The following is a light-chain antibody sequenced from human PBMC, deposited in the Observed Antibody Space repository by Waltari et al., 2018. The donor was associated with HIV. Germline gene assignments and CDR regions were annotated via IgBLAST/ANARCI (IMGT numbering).Light chain of an antibody. CDR1: YNL. CDR3: CSYAGSRRV. CDR2: EVN. J-gene: IGLJ1*01. V-gene: IGLV2-23*02. Sequence: YNLVSWYQQYPGKAPKLMIYEVNKRPSGISNRFSGSKSGNTASLTISGLQAEDEADYYCCSYAGSRRVFGTGTKVIVL.